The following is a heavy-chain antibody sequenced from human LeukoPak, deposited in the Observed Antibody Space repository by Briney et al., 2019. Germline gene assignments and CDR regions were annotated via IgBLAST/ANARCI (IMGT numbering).Heavy chain of an antibody. CDR3: ARDRYGDGFAHFDY. CDR2: INPNSGGT. Sequence: GASVKVSCKASGYTFTDYYMHWVRQAPGQGLEWMGWINPNSGGTNYAQKFQGRVTMTTDTSISTAYMEVSRLRSDDTAVYYRARDRYGDGFAHFDYWGQGALVTVSS. V-gene: IGHV1-2*02. D-gene: IGHD5-24*01. J-gene: IGHJ4*02. CDR1: GYTFTDYY.